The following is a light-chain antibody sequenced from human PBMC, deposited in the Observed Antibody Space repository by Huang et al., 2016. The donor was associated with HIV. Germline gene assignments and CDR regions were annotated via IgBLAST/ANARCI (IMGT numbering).Light chain of an antibody. CDR3: QQYNNWPRGT. J-gene: IGKJ1*01. V-gene: IGKV3-15*01. CDR1: QSVSSN. Sequence: EIVMTQSPATLSVSPGERATLPCRASQSVSSNLAWYQQKPGQAPRLLIYGASNRATGIPARFSGSGSGTEFTLTISSLQSEDFAVYYCQQYNNWPRGTFGQGTKVEIK. CDR2: GAS.